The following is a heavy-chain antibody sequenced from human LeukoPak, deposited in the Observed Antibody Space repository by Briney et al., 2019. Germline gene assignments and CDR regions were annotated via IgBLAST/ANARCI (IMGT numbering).Heavy chain of an antibody. D-gene: IGHD3-22*01. CDR3: ARDPHYYESSGYFDP. Sequence: GGSLRLSCAASGFTFENYGMYWVRQAPGQGLEWLALIYFDGSVTDYSDSVRGRFTISRDNSNDTLYLEMNNLRAEDTAVYFCARDPHYYESSGYFDPWGQGALVTVSS. CDR2: IYFDGSVT. J-gene: IGHJ5*02. CDR1: GFTFENYG. V-gene: IGHV3-33*07.